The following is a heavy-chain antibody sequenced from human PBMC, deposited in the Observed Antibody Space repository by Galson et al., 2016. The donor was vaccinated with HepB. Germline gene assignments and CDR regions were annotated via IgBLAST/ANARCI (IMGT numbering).Heavy chain of an antibody. CDR3: ARDLPVATAGGFDL. V-gene: IGHV3-53*01. Sequence: SLRLSCAASGLIVSANYLTWVRQAPGKGLEGVSVIYSDGRPYYSDSVRGRFTISRDNAKNTVYLQMNSLRVGDTAMYYCARDLPVATAGGFDLWGQGTMVTVSS. J-gene: IGHJ3*01. CDR1: GLIVSANY. D-gene: IGHD4-23*01. CDR2: IYSDGRP.